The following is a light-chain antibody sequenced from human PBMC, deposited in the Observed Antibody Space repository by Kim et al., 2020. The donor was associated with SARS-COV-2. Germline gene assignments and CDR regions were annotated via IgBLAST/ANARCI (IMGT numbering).Light chain of an antibody. V-gene: IGKV3-20*01. Sequence: EIVLTQSPGPLSLSPGERATLSCRASQSVSSSYLALYQQKPGQAPRLLIYGASSRATGIPDRFSGSGSGTDFTLTISRLEPEDFAVYYCQQYGSSPRTFGQGTKVDIK. CDR1: QSVSSSY. CDR2: GAS. J-gene: IGKJ1*01. CDR3: QQYGSSPRT.